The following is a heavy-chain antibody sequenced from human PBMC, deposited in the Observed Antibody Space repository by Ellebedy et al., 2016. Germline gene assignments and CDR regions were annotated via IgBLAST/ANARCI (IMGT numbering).Heavy chain of an antibody. CDR3: ARDQECLRYFDWLLDGCDYYYGMDV. D-gene: IGHD3-9*01. J-gene: IGHJ6*02. Sequence: GESLKISXAASGFTFSSYSMNWVRQAPGKGLEWVSYISSSSSTIYYADSVKGRFTISRDNAKNSLYLQMNSLRAEDTAVYYCARDQECLRYFDWLLDGCDYYYGMDVWGQGTTVTVSS. CDR2: ISSSSSTI. CDR1: GFTFSSYS. V-gene: IGHV3-48*04.